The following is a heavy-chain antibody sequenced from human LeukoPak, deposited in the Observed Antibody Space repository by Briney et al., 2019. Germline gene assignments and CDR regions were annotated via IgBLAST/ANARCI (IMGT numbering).Heavy chain of an antibody. J-gene: IGHJ3*02. D-gene: IGHD5-24*01. CDR1: GFSFSNFG. V-gene: IGHV3-30*02. CDR2: IRYDGSNK. Sequence: GGSLRLSCAASGFSFSNFGMHWFRQAPGKGLEWVTFIRYDGSNKFYVDSVKGRFTISRDNSKNTVYLQMNSLKIEDTAVYYCAARRRDGCNHDTFDIWGQGTMVTVSS. CDR3: AARRRDGCNHDTFDI.